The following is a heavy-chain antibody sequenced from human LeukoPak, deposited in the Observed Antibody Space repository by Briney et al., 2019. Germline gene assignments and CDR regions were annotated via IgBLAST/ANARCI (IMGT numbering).Heavy chain of an antibody. CDR2: IYYSGST. D-gene: IGHD1-26*01. V-gene: IGHV4-59*08. J-gene: IGHJ4*02. CDR1: GGSISSHY. CDR3: ARLASGSYGPLTPFDY. Sequence: SETLSLTCTVSGGSISSHYWSWIQQPPGKGLEWIGDIYYSGSTNYNPSLKSRVTISVDTSKNQFSLRLSSVTAADTAVYYSARLASGSYGPLTPFDYWGQGTLVTVSS.